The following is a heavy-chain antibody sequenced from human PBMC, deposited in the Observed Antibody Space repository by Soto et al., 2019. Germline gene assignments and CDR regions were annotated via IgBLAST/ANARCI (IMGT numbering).Heavy chain of an antibody. Sequence: NPGGSLRLSCAASGFTFSNAWMSWVRQAPGKGLEWVGRIKSKTDGGTTDYAAPVKGRFTISRDDSKNTLYLQMNSLKTEDTAVNYCTTDRAVYSGSYFSAYYFDYWGQGTLVTVSS. CDR1: GFTFSNAW. CDR2: IKSKTDGGTT. V-gene: IGHV3-15*01. J-gene: IGHJ4*02. CDR3: TTDRAVYSGSYFSAYYFDY. D-gene: IGHD1-26*01.